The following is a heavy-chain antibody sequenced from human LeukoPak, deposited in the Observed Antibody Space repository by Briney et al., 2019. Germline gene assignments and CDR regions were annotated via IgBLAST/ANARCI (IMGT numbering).Heavy chain of an antibody. CDR3: ARSRSYYGSGSYPYYYYGMDV. V-gene: IGHV4-34*01. CDR2: INHSGST. Sequence: PSETLSLTCAVYGGSFSGYYWSWIRQPPGKGLEWIGEINHSGSTNYNPSLKSRVIISVDTSKNQFSLKLSSVTAADTAVYYCARSRSYYGSGSYPYYYYGMDVWGQGTTVTVSS. D-gene: IGHD3-10*01. J-gene: IGHJ6*02. CDR1: GGSFSGYY.